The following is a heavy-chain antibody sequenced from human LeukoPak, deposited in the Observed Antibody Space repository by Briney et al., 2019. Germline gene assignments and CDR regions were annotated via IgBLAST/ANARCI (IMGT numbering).Heavy chain of an antibody. CDR1: GGSISSYY. Sequence: PSETLSLTCTVSGGSISSYYWSWIRQPPGKGLEWIGYIYYSGSTNYNPSLKSRVTISVDTSKNQFSLKLSSVTAADTAVYYCARGGVFCDGDCYSGWGQGTLVTVSS. J-gene: IGHJ4*02. CDR2: IYYSGST. V-gene: IGHV4-59*12. CDR3: ARGGVFCDGDCYSG. D-gene: IGHD2-21*02.